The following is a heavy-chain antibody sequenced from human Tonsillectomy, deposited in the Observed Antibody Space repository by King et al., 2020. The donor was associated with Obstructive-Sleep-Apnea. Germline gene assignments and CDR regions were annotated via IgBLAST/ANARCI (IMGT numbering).Heavy chain of an antibody. Sequence: QLVQSGAEVKKPGESLRISCKGSGYSFTSYWISWVRQMPGKGLEWMGRIDPSDSYTNYSPSFQGHVTISADKSISTAYLQWSSLKASDTAMYYCARQKQQLVPSYYYGMDVWGQGTTVTVSS. V-gene: IGHV5-10-1*03. CDR1: GYSFTSYW. J-gene: IGHJ6*02. CDR2: IDPSDSYT. CDR3: ARQKQQLVPSYYYGMDV. D-gene: IGHD6-13*01.